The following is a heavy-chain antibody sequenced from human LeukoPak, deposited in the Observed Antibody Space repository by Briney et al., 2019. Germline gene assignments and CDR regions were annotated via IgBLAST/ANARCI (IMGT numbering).Heavy chain of an antibody. CDR1: GFTVSSNY. Sequence: PGGSLRLSCAASGFTVSSNYMSWVRQAPGKGLEWVSVIYSGGSTYYADSVKGRFTISRDNSKNTLYLQMNSLRAEDTAVYYRARHSSGYFKYYFDYWGQGTLVTVSS. V-gene: IGHV3-53*01. D-gene: IGHD3-22*01. CDR2: IYSGGST. CDR3: ARHSSGYFKYYFDY. J-gene: IGHJ4*02.